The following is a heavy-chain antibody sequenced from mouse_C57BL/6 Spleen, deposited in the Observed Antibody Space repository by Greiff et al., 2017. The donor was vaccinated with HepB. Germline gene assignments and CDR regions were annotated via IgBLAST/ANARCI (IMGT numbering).Heavy chain of an antibody. CDR1: GFTFSSYA. J-gene: IGHJ2*01. CDR3: ARDHRSGYYFDY. CDR2: ISDGGSYT. D-gene: IGHD4-1*01. Sequence: EVKLVESGGGLVKPGGSLKLSCAASGFTFSSYAMSWVRQTPEKRLEWVATISDGGSYTYYPDNVKGRFTISRDNAKNNLYLQMSHLKSEDTAMYYCARDHRSGYYFDYWGQGTTLTVSS. V-gene: IGHV5-4*01.